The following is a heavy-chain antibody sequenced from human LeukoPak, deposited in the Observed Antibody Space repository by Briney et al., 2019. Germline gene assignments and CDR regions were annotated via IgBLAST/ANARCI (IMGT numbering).Heavy chain of an antibody. D-gene: IGHD3-10*01. V-gene: IGHV4-34*01. Sequence: PSETLSLTCAVYGGSFSGYYWSWIRQPPGKGLEWIGEINHSGSTNYNPSLKSRVTISVDTSKNQFSLKLSSVTAADTAVYYCARGTSPLWFGELFVWFDPWGQGTLVTVSS. CDR2: INHSGST. CDR3: ARGTSPLWFGELFVWFDP. CDR1: GGSFSGYY. J-gene: IGHJ5*02.